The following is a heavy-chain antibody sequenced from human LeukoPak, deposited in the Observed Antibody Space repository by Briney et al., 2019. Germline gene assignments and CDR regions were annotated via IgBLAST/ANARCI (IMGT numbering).Heavy chain of an antibody. CDR3: AKDFWGMTVAGSFDY. CDR1: GFTFTTYG. Sequence: GGSLRLSCAAAGFTFTTYGMHWVRQAPGKGLEWVAFIRHDGSDEYYADSVKGRFTISRDNSKNTLYLQMNSLRPGDTAVYHCAKDFWGMTVAGSFDYWGQGTLVTVSS. CDR2: IRHDGSDE. J-gene: IGHJ4*02. V-gene: IGHV3-30*02. D-gene: IGHD6-19*01.